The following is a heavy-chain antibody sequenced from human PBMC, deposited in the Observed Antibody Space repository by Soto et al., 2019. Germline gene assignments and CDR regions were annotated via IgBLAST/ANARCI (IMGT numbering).Heavy chain of an antibody. CDR3: ARDEGYCSGGSCYSVYYYYYGMDV. Sequence: PGGSLRLSCAASGFTFSSYSMNWVRQAPGKGLEWVSSISSSSSYIYYADSVKGRFTISRDNAKNSLYLQMNSLRAEDTAVYYCARDEGYCSGGSCYSVYYYYYGMDVWGQGTTVT. CDR2: ISSSSSYI. D-gene: IGHD2-15*01. CDR1: GFTFSSYS. V-gene: IGHV3-21*01. J-gene: IGHJ6*02.